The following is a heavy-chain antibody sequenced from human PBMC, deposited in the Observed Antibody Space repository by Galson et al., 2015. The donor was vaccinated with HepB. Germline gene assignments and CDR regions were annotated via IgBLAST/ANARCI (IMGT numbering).Heavy chain of an antibody. CDR2: IRSKASDYAT. CDR3: LRLGDLSGYSSS. J-gene: IGHJ4*02. V-gene: IGHV3-73*01. D-gene: IGHD6-13*01. CDR1: GFTFSGSA. Sequence: SLRLSCAASGFTFSGSAIHWVRQASGKGPEWVGRIRSKASDYATAHAASLKGRLTIPRDDSKNTAYLHMNSLKTEDTAVYYCLRLGDLSGYSSSWGQGTLVTVSS.